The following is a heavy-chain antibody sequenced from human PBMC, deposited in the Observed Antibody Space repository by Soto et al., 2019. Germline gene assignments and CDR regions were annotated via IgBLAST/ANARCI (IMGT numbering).Heavy chain of an antibody. J-gene: IGHJ6*03. CDR3: ARGAESMGYYYYMDV. CDR1: GFTFSSYW. D-gene: IGHD3-16*01. CDR2: IKQDGSEK. V-gene: IGHV3-7*01. Sequence: GGSLRLSCAASGFTFSSYWMSWVRQAPGKGLEWVANIKQDGSEKYYVDSVKGRFTISRDNAKNSLYLQMNSLRAEDTAVYYCARGAESMGYYYYMDVWGKGTTVTVSS.